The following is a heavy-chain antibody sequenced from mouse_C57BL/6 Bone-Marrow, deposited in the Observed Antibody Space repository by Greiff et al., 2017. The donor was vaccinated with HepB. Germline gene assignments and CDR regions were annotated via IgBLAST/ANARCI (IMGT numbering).Heavy chain of an antibody. CDR3: ARITTVVEGFAY. CDR1: GYTFTDYY. V-gene: IGHV1-26*01. Sequence: VQLQQSGPELVKPGASVKISCKASGYTFTDYYMNWVKQSHGKSLEWIGDINPNNGGTSYNQKFKGKATLTVDKSSSTAYMELRSLTSEDSAVYYCARITTVVEGFAYWGQGTLVTVSA. D-gene: IGHD1-1*01. J-gene: IGHJ3*01. CDR2: INPNNGGT.